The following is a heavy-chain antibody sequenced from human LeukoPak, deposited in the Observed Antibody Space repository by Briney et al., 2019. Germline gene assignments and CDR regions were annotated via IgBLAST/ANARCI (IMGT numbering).Heavy chain of an antibody. Sequence: GESLKISCKGSGYSFTSYWIGWVRQMPGKGLEWMGIIYPGDSDTRYSPSFQGQVTISADKSISTAYLQWSSLKASDTAMYYCASSSTYYYDSSGYYYSSEAFDIWGQGTMVTVSS. CDR3: ASSSTYYYDSSGYYYSSEAFDI. J-gene: IGHJ3*02. CDR1: GYSFTSYW. V-gene: IGHV5-51*01. CDR2: IYPGDSDT. D-gene: IGHD3-22*01.